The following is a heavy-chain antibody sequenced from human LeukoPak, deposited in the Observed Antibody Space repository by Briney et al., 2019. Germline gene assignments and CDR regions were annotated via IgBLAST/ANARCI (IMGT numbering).Heavy chain of an antibody. Sequence: SETLSLTCTISGGSFSDYYWSWIRQSPGKGLEWIGYIYHTGSTSYSPSLKSRVTISADTSQNQFSLKLSSVTAADTAVYYCASRKLGNDYWGQGTLVTVSS. CDR1: GGSFSDYY. CDR3: ASRKLGNDY. V-gene: IGHV4-59*01. CDR2: IYHTGST. D-gene: IGHD7-27*01. J-gene: IGHJ4*02.